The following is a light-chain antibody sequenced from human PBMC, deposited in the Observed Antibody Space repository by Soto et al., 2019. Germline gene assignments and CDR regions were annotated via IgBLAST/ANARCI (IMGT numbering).Light chain of an antibody. Sequence: EIVMTQSPATLSVSPWGIATLSCRASQSISDTLAWYQQKPGQAPRLLIYGASARATGFPARFSGSGSGTDFTLTISSLQSEDFAVYYCQQYNNWPWTFGQGTKVDI. J-gene: IGKJ1*01. CDR2: GAS. V-gene: IGKV3-15*01. CDR3: QQYNNWPWT. CDR1: QSISDT.